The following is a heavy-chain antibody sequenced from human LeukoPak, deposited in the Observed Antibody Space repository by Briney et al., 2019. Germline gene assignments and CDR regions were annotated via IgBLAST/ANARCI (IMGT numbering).Heavy chain of an antibody. D-gene: IGHD6-13*01. CDR2: IKQDGSEK. Sequence: GGSLRLSCAASGFTFSMYWMSWVRQAPGKGLEWVANIKQDGSEKYYVDSVKGRFTISRDNAKNSLYLQMNSLRAEDTAVYYCVRSPYSSSLAKLTFDQWGQGILVTVSS. CDR1: GFTFSMYW. CDR3: VRSPYSSSLAKLTFDQ. V-gene: IGHV3-7*01. J-gene: IGHJ4*02.